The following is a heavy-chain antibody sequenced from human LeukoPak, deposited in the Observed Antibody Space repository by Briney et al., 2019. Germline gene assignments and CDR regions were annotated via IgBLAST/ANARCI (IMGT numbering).Heavy chain of an antibody. Sequence: ASVKVSCKASGYTFTGYYMHLVRQAPGQGLEWMGWINPNSGGTNYAQKFQGRVTMTRDTSISTAYMELSRLRSDDTAVYYCARPRELGWLSSLGDAFDIWGQGTMVTVSS. CDR2: INPNSGGT. J-gene: IGHJ3*02. D-gene: IGHD3-16*02. V-gene: IGHV1-2*02. CDR3: ARPRELGWLSSLGDAFDI. CDR1: GYTFTGYY.